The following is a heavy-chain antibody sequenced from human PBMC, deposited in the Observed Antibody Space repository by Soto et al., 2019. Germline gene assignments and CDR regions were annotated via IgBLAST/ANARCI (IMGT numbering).Heavy chain of an antibody. J-gene: IGHJ4*02. Sequence: GASVKVSVKASGYTFTSYAMHWVRQAPGQRLEWMGWINAGNGNTKYSQKFQGRVTMTRDTSTSTVYMELSSLRSEDTAVYYCARVYCSSTSCYSGYFDYWGQGTLVTVSS. CDR2: INAGNGNT. CDR3: ARVYCSSTSCYSGYFDY. CDR1: GYTFTSYA. V-gene: IGHV1-3*01. D-gene: IGHD2-2*02.